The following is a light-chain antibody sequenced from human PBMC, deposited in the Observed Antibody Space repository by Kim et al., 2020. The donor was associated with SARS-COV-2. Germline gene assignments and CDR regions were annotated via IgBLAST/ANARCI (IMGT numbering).Light chain of an antibody. V-gene: IGLV1-47*01. Sequence: SELTQPPSASGTPGQRVTISCSGSSSNIGSNYVYWYQQLPGTAPKLLIYRNNQRPSGVPDQFSGSKSGTSASLAISGLRSEDEADYYCAAWDDSLSGWVFGGGTQLTVL. CDR1: SSNIGSNY. CDR3: AAWDDSLSGWV. CDR2: RNN. J-gene: IGLJ3*02.